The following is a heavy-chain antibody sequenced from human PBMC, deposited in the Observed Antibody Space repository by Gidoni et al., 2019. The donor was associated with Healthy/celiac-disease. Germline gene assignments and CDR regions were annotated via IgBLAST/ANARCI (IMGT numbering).Heavy chain of an antibody. CDR2: INHSAST. J-gene: IGHJ6*02. V-gene: IGHV4-34*01. Sequence: QVQLQQWGAGLLKPSETLSLTCAVYGGSFSGYYWSWIRQPPGKGLEWIGEINHSASTNYNPARKSRLTIPVDTSKTQFPLKLGFGTAADTAGYYCSTQKERGGGWWLPGGYYGMDVWGQGTTVTVSS. CDR1: GGSFSGYY. CDR3: STQKERGGGWWLPGGYYGMDV. D-gene: IGHD5-12*01.